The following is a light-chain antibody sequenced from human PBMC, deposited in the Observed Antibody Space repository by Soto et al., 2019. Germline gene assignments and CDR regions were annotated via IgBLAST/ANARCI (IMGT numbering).Light chain of an antibody. CDR3: QQYNTYSSLT. Sequence: EIVLTQSPGTLSLSPGERATLSCRASQSVRSNFLAWYQQKPGQAPRLLIYDASMRETGVPPRFSGSGSGTEFTLTISNLQSDDFATYYCQQYNTYSSLTFGGGTKVDIK. CDR2: DAS. V-gene: IGKV3-15*01. J-gene: IGKJ4*01. CDR1: QSVRSN.